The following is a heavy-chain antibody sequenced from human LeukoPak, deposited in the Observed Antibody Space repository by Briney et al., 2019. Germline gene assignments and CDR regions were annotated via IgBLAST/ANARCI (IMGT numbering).Heavy chain of an antibody. CDR3: AKTCSSTSCYNLAEYFQH. D-gene: IGHD2-2*01. J-gene: IGHJ1*01. Sequence: GRSLRLFCAASGFTIRSYWMSWVRQAPGKGREGGAFIRYDGSNKYYADSVKGRFTISRDNSKNTLYLQMNSLRAEDKAVYYCAKTCSSTSCYNLAEYFQHWGQGTLVTVSS. CDR2: IRYDGSNK. CDR1: GFTIRSYW. V-gene: IGHV3-30*02.